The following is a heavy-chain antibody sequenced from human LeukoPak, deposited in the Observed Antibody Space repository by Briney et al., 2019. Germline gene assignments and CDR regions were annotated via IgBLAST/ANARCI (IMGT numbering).Heavy chain of an antibody. CDR1: GFTFTSYE. D-gene: IGHD4/OR15-4a*01. CDR2: ITISGSTI. CDR3: AKGVLLTGRTPLDY. J-gene: IGHJ4*02. V-gene: IGHV3-48*03. Sequence: PGGSLRLSCAVSGFTFTSYEMNWVRQAPGKGLEWVSYITISGSTIYYADSVKGRFTISRDNSKNTLYLQMNSLRGEDTALYYCAKGVLLTGRTPLDYWGQGTLVTVSS.